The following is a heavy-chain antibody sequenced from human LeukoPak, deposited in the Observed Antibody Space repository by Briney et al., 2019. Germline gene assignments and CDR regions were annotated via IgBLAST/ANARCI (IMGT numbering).Heavy chain of an antibody. Sequence: PGGSLRLSCAASGFTFSSYGMHWARQAPGKRLEHVSIISSNGGSTYYANSVRGRFTVSRDNSKNTLYLQMGSLRGEDTAVYYCARRGIGYYYYGMDVWGLGTTVTVSS. CDR3: ARRGIGYYYYGMDV. V-gene: IGHV3-64*01. CDR1: GFTFSSYG. D-gene: IGHD3-16*01. J-gene: IGHJ6*02. CDR2: ISSNGGST.